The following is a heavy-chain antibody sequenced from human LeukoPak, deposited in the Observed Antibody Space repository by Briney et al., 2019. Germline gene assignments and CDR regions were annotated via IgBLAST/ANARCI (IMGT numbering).Heavy chain of an antibody. CDR1: GYTFTSND. V-gene: IGHV1-8*01. Sequence: ASVKVSCTASGYTFTSNDINWVRQATGQGLEWMGWMNPENGNTGYAEKFQGRVTMTRDTSINTAHMELSSLGSDDTAVYYCARRYAGGWTDYWGQGTLVTVSS. D-gene: IGHD6-19*01. CDR2: MNPENGNT. J-gene: IGHJ4*02. CDR3: ARRYAGGWTDY.